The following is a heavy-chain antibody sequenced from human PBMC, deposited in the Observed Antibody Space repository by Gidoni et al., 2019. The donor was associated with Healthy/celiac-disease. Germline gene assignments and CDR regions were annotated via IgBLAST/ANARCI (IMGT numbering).Heavy chain of an antibody. Sequence: EVQLVGSGGGLVKPGGDLRLSCAASGFPFSNAWMSWVRQAPGKGLEWVGRIKSKTDGGTTDYAAPVKGRFTNSRDDSKNTLYLQMNSLKTEDTAVYYCTTHFLTIAAAGYWGQGTLVTVSS. CDR3: TTHFLTIAAAGY. D-gene: IGHD6-13*01. CDR2: IKSKTDGGTT. J-gene: IGHJ4*02. CDR1: GFPFSNAW. V-gene: IGHV3-15*01.